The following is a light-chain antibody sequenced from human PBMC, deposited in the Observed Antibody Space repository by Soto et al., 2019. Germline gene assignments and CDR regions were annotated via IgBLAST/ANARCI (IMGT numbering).Light chain of an antibody. CDR3: SSYTSSITFVV. CDR1: SSDVGSYNR. Sequence: QSALTQPPSVSGSPGQSVTISCTGTSSDVGSYNRVSWYQQPPGTAPKLMIYEVSNRPSGVPDRFSGSKSGNTASLTISGLQAEDEADYYCSSYTSSITFVVFVGGTKVTVL. CDR2: EVS. V-gene: IGLV2-18*02. J-gene: IGLJ2*01.